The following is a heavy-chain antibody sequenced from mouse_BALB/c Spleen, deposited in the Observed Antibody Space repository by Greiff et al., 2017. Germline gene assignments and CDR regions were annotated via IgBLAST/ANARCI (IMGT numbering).Heavy chain of an antibody. CDR3: ARRNYGSRYWYFDV. V-gene: IGHV3-2*02. CDR1: GYSITSDYA. Sequence: EVKLQQSGPGLVKPSQSLSLTCTVTGYSITSDYAWNWIRQFPGNKLEWMGYISYSGSTSYNPSLKSRISITRDTSKNQFFLQLNSVTTEDTATYYCARRNYGSRYWYFDVWGAGTTVTVSS. CDR2: ISYSGST. D-gene: IGHD1-1*01. J-gene: IGHJ1*01.